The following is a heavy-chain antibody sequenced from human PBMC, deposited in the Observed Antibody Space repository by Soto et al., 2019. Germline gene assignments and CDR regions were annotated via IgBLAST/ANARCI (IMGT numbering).Heavy chain of an antibody. CDR2: LSGTADNT. CDR3: AKNGYGSDVIWWLGP. CDR1: GXTLGIYA. V-gene: IGHV3-23*01. D-gene: IGHD5-12*01. J-gene: IGHJ5*02. Sequence: GSLKLSCAASGXTLGIYAMGWVRQAPGTGLEWVSALSGTADNTYYADYVKGRFTISRDNSKNTLYLQLNSLRDADTAVYYCAKNGYGSDVIWWLGPWGQGTLVTVSS.